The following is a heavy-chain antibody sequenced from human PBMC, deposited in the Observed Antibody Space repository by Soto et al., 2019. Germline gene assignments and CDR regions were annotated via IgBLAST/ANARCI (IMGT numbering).Heavy chain of an antibody. CDR2: IYYSGST. CDR3: ASYDSSGYVFDY. V-gene: IGHV4-30-4*01. D-gene: IGHD3-22*01. Sequence: SETLSLTCTVSCGSISSGDYYWSWIRQPPGKGLEWIGYIYYSGSTYYNPSLKSRVTISVDTSKNQFSLKLSSVTAADTAVYYCASYDSSGYVFDYWGQGTLVTVSS. J-gene: IGHJ4*02. CDR1: CGSISSGDYY.